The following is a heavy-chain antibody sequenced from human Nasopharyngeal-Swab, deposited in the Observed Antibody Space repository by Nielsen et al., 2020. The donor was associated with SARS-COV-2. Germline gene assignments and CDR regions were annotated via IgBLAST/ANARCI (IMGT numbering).Heavy chain of an antibody. Sequence: GESLKISCAASGFTFSSYSMNWVRQAPGKGLEWVSYISSSSSTIYYADSVMGRFTISRDNAKNSLYLQMNSLRAEDTAVYYCARGGYSGYVWGQGTLVTVSS. D-gene: IGHD5-12*01. J-gene: IGHJ4*02. CDR3: ARGGYSGYV. V-gene: IGHV3-48*04. CDR1: GFTFSSYS. CDR2: ISSSSSTI.